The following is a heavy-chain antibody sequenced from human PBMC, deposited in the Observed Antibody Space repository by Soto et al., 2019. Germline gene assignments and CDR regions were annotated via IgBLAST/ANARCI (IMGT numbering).Heavy chain of an antibody. CDR2: INPSGGST. V-gene: IGHV1-46*01. Sequence: ASVKVSCKASGYTFSNYYMHWVRQAPGQGHEWMGIINPSGGSTTYAQKFQGRVTMTRDTSTSTVYMELSSLRSEDTAVYYCARDLGGWPDYWGQGTLVTVSS. CDR3: ARDLGGWPDY. CDR1: GYTFSNYY. D-gene: IGHD6-19*01. J-gene: IGHJ4*02.